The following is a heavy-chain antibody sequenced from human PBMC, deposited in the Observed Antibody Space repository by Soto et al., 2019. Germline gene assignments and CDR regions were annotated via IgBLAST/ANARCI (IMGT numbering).Heavy chain of an antibody. V-gene: IGHV3-53*01. Sequence: PVGSLRLSCAASWFTVSSNYMSWVRQAPGKGLEWVSVIYSGGSTYYADSVKGRFTISRDNSKNTLYLQMNSLRAEDTAVYYCARAQGGYDFWSGYYSNYYGMDVWGQGTTVTVSS. CDR2: IYSGGST. J-gene: IGHJ6*02. CDR1: WFTVSSNY. D-gene: IGHD3-3*01. CDR3: ARAQGGYDFWSGYYSNYYGMDV.